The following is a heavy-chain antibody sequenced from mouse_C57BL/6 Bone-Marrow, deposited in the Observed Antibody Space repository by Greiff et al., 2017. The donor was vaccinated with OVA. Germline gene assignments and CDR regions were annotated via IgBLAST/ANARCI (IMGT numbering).Heavy chain of an antibody. CDR1: GYTFTSYW. CDR2: IDPSDSYT. V-gene: IGHV1-59*01. Sequence: QVQLQQSGAELVRPGTSVKLSCKASGYTFTSYWMHWVKQRPGQGLEWIGVIDPSDSYTNYNQKFKCKATLTVDTSSSTAYMQLSSLTSEDSAVYYCAREGYYYGSSLFAYWGQGTLVTVSA. J-gene: IGHJ3*01. D-gene: IGHD1-1*01. CDR3: AREGYYYGSSLFAY.